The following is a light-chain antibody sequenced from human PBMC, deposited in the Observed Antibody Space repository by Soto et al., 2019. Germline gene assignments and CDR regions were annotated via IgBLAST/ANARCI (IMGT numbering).Light chain of an antibody. J-gene: IGKJ1*01. V-gene: IGKV1-5*03. Sequence: DIQMTQSPSTLSASVGDRVTITCRASQSISSWLAWYQQKPGKAPNLLIYEASRLESAVPSRFIGSASGTEFTLTINCLQPDDFATYYCQQYSSYPETFGQGTKVEIK. CDR2: EAS. CDR1: QSISSW. CDR3: QQYSSYPET.